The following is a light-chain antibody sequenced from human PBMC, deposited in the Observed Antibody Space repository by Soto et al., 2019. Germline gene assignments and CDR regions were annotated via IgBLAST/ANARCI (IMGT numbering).Light chain of an antibody. CDR2: GNS. Sequence: QSALTQPPSVSGAPGQRVTISCTGTSSNIGAGYDVHWYQQLPGTAPKLLIYGNSNRPSGVPDRFSGSKSGTSASLAITGLQAEDEADYYCQCYDSSLSAPVVFGGGTKLTVL. CDR1: SSNIGAGYD. J-gene: IGLJ2*01. V-gene: IGLV1-40*01. CDR3: QCYDSSLSAPVV.